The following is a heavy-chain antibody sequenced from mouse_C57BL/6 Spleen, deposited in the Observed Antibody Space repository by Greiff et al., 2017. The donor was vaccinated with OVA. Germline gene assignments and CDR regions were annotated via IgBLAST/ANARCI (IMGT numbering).Heavy chain of an antibody. V-gene: IGHV1-15*01. CDR2: IDPETGGT. Sequence: VQLQQSGAELVRPGASVTLSCKASGYTFTDYEMHWVQQTPVHGLEWIGAIDPETGGTASHQKFKGKAILTADKSSSTAYMELRSLTSEDSAVYYCTRSISLTTVVDDWGQGTTLTVAS. D-gene: IGHD1-1*01. J-gene: IGHJ2*01. CDR3: TRSISLTTVVDD. CDR1: GYTFTDYE.